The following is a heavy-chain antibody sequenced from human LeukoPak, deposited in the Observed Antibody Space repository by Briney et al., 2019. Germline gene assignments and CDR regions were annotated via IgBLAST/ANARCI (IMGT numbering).Heavy chain of an antibody. J-gene: IGHJ3*02. V-gene: IGHV3-74*01. D-gene: IGHD3-22*01. CDR2: INSDGSST. CDR3: ARDYDSSGYYESDAFDI. Sequence: PGGSLRLSCAASGFTFSNYWMHWVRQAPGKGLVWVSRINSDGSSTSYADSVKGRCTISRDNAKNTLYLQTNSLRAEDTAVYYCARDYDSSGYYESDAFDIWGQGTMVTVSS. CDR1: GFTFSNYW.